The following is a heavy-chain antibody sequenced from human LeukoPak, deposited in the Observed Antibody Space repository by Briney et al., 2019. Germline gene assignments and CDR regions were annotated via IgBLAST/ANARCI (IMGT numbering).Heavy chain of an antibody. CDR1: GFTLSSYS. J-gene: IGHJ4*02. V-gene: IGHV3-48*01. D-gene: IGHD6-19*01. Sequence: GGSLRLSCAASGFTLSSYSMNWVRQAPGKGLEWVSYISGGSSTIYNADSVKGRFTISRDNAKNLLYLLMDTLRAEDTAVYYCARVGSNQWLDYWVQGTLVTVSS. CDR2: ISGGSSTI. CDR3: ARVGSNQWLDY.